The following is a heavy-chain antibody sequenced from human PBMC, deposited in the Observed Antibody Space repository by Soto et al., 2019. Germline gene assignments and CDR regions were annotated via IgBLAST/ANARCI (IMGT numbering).Heavy chain of an antibody. D-gene: IGHD2-15*01. CDR2: INGDGRTT. V-gene: IGHV3-74*01. Sequence: EVQLVESGGGMVQPGGSLRLSCAASGFTFSSYWIHWVRQVPGKGLVWVSRINGDGRTTDYADSVKGQFAISRDNAKNTVYLQMSSLRSEDTAVYYCARGAAGRYYSDYWGQGTLVTVSS. CDR1: GFTFSSYW. J-gene: IGHJ4*02. CDR3: ARGAAGRYYSDY.